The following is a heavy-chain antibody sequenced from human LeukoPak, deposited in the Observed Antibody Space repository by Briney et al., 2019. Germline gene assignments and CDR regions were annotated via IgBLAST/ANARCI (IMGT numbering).Heavy chain of an antibody. CDR1: GGTFSSYA. CDR3: ARVRQVRTTYYYMDV. D-gene: IGHD1-7*01. V-gene: IGHV1-69*13. Sequence: SVKVSCKASGGTFSSYAISWVRQAPGQGLEWMGGIIPIFGTANYAQKFQGRVTITADESTSTAYMELSSLRSDDTAVYYCARVRQVRTTYYYMDVWGKGTTVTVSS. CDR2: IIPIFGTA. J-gene: IGHJ6*03.